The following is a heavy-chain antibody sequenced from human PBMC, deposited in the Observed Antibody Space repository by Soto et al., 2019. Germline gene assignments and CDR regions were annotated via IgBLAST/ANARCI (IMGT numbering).Heavy chain of an antibody. CDR1: GGSISSYY. CDR3: ARGGGYGDYLFDY. D-gene: IGHD4-17*01. CDR2: IYYSGST. J-gene: IGHJ4*02. Sequence: PSETLSLTCTVSGGSISSYYWSWIRQPPGKGLEWIGYIYYSGSTNYNPSLKSRVTISVDTSKNQFSLKLSSVTAADTAVYYCARGGGYGDYLFDYWGQGTLVTVSS. V-gene: IGHV4-59*01.